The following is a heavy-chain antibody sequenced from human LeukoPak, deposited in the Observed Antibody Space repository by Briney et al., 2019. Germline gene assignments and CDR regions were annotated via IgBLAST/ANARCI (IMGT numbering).Heavy chain of an antibody. CDR1: GGSISSYY. J-gene: IGHJ4*02. Sequence: SETLSLTCSVSGGSISSYYWSWIRQSPGKGLEWIGHISYSGNTNYNPSLKSRVTISIDTSRNQFSLNLYSVTASDTALYYCARGYRPPSSGFDYWGQGTPVTVSS. CDR3: ARGYRPPSSGFDY. V-gene: IGHV4-59*08. D-gene: IGHD3-22*01. CDR2: ISYSGNT.